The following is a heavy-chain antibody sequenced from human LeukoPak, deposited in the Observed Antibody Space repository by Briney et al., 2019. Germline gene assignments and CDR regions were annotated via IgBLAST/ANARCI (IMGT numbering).Heavy chain of an antibody. V-gene: IGHV1-18*01. CDR1: GYTFTSYG. Sequence: APVKVSCKASGYTFTSYGISWVRQAPGQGLEWMGWISAYNGNTNYAQKLQGRVTMTTDTSTGTAYMELRSLRSDDTAVYYCAREVAGTLNWFDPWGQGTLVTVSS. J-gene: IGHJ5*02. CDR2: ISAYNGNT. CDR3: AREVAGTLNWFDP. D-gene: IGHD6-19*01.